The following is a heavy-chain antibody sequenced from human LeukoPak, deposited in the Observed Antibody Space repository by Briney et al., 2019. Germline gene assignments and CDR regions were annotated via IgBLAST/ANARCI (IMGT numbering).Heavy chain of an antibody. Sequence: PSETLSLTCTVSGVSISSGGYYWSWIRQQPGKGLEWIGYIYYSGSTYYNPSLKGRVTISVDTSKNQFSLKLSSVTAADTAVYYCARDRVLTGYNWFDSWGQGTLVTVSS. J-gene: IGHJ5*01. CDR2: IYYSGST. V-gene: IGHV4-31*03. CDR3: ARDRVLTGYNWFDS. D-gene: IGHD3-9*01. CDR1: GVSISSGGYY.